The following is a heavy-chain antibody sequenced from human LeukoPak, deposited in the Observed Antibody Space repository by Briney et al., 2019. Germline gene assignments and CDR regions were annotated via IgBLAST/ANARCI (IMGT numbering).Heavy chain of an antibody. CDR1: GFTFSSYS. CDR3: ARARITMVRGVGFFDY. V-gene: IGHV3-21*01. D-gene: IGHD3-10*01. CDR2: ISGSSSYI. J-gene: IGHJ4*02. Sequence: KPGGSLRLSCAASGFTFSSYSMNWVRQAPGKGLEWVSSISGSSSYIYYADSVKGRFTISRDNAKNSLYLQMNSLRAEDTAVYYCARARITMVRGVGFFDYWGQGTLVTVSS.